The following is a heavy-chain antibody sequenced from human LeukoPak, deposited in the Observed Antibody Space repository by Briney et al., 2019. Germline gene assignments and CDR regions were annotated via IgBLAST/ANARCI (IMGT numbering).Heavy chain of an antibody. J-gene: IGHJ4*02. CDR2: IYSGGST. V-gene: IGHV3-66*02. CDR3: AREVVGAYYFDY. CDR1: GLTFSTNY. D-gene: IGHD1-26*01. Sequence: GGSLRLSCAASGLTFSTNYMSWVRQAPGKGLEWVSVIYSGGSTYYADSVKGRFTISRDNSKNTLYLQVNSLRAEDTAVYYCAREVVGAYYFDYWGQGTLVTVSS.